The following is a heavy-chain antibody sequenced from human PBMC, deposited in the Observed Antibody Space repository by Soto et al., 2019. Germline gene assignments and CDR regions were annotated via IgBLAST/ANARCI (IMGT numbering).Heavy chain of an antibody. Sequence: GASLKVLFESAWYPLSKYGIGWARQAPGQGLEWMGWISAYNGNTNYAQKLQGRVTITTDTSTSTAYMELRRLRSDDTAVYYCASEYYDSSGYYGTDAFDIWG. CDR2: ISAYNGNT. CDR1: WYPLSKYG. V-gene: IGHV1-18*04. J-gene: IGHJ3*02. D-gene: IGHD3-22*01. CDR3: ASEYYDSSGYYGTDAFDI.